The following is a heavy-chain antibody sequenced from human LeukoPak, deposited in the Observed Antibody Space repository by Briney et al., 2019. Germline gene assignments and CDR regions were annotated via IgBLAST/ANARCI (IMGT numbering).Heavy chain of an antibody. J-gene: IGHJ4*02. Sequence: WGSLSLSCAASGFTFSSYWMHWVRQAPGKGLVWVSRINSDGSTTSYADSVKGRFTISRDNAKNTLYLQMNSLRAEDTAVYYCASNFPGDSHYWGQGSLVTVSS. V-gene: IGHV3-74*01. CDR3: ASNFPGDSHY. CDR2: INSDGSTT. D-gene: IGHD4-17*01. CDR1: GFTFSSYW.